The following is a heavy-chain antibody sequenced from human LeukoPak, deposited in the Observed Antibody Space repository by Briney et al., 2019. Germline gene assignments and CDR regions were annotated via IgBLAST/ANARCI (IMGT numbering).Heavy chain of an antibody. V-gene: IGHV3-48*01. CDR2: ISSSGSTI. Sequence: GGSLRLSCAASGFTFSSYSMNWVRQAPGKGLEWLSHISSSGSTIYYADSVKGRFTISRDNAKNSLYLQMNSLRAEDTAVYYCARDLSAYGSGSYQVYWGQGTLVTVSS. CDR3: ARDLSAYGSGSYQVY. CDR1: GFTFSSYS. D-gene: IGHD3-10*01. J-gene: IGHJ4*02.